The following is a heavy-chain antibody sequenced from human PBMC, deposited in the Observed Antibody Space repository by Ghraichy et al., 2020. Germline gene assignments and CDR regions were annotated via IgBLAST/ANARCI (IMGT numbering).Heavy chain of an antibody. J-gene: IGHJ5*02. CDR1: GFTLNTYS. D-gene: IGHD3-10*01. CDR2: ISLSGDYR. Sequence: GESLNISCAASGFTLNTYSMNWVRQAPGKGLEWVSSISLSGDYRYYTESVKGRFALSRDNAQNSLYLQMNGLTAEDTALYYCARDRFQYTGSYTGLFVPWGQGTLVTVSS. V-gene: IGHV3-21*01. CDR3: ARDRFQYTGSYTGLFVP.